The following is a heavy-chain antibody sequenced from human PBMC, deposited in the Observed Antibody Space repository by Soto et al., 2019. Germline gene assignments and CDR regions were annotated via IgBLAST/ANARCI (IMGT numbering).Heavy chain of an antibody. CDR1: CGSVISGSYY. V-gene: IGHV4-61*01. Sequence: SETLSLTCTFSCGSVISGSYYWSWIRQPPGKGLEWIGYIYYSGSTNYNPSLKSRVTISVDTSKNQFSLKLSSVTAADTAVYYCARRYRGEVDDAFDIWGQGTMVTVSS. CDR2: IYYSGST. D-gene: IGHD3-10*01. J-gene: IGHJ3*02. CDR3: ARRYRGEVDDAFDI.